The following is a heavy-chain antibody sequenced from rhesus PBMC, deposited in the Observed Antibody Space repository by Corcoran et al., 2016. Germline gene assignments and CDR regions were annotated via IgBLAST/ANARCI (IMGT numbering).Heavy chain of an antibody. J-gene: IGHJ4*01. CDR3: ATAAFDY. Sequence: EVQLVQSGAEVKKPGASVKISCKASGYTFIDYYLNWVRQVPGKGLEWRGRVDPEGGEGIHAQKFQDRVTITADTSTDTAYMELNSLRSEDTALYYCATAAFDYWGQGVPVTVSS. CDR1: GYTFIDYY. V-gene: IGHV1-111*02. CDR2: VDPEGGEG.